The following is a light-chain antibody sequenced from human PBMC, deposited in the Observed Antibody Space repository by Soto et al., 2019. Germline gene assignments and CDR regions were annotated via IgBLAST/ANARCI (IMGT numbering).Light chain of an antibody. CDR2: KAS. CDR3: QQYNNYRWT. V-gene: IGKV1-5*03. J-gene: IGKJ1*01. Sequence: GDRVTITCRASQSISSWLAWYQQKPGKAPKLLIYKASTLESGVPSRFSGSGSGTEFTLTISSLQPDDFATYYCQQYNNYRWTFGQGTKVDNK. CDR1: QSISSW.